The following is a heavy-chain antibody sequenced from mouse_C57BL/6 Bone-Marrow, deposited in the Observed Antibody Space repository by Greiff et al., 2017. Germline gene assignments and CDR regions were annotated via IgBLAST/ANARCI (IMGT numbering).Heavy chain of an antibody. CDR3: YLKEAWFAY. V-gene: IGHV1-15*01. CDR1: GYTFTDYE. J-gene: IGHJ3*01. CDR2: IDPETGGT. Sequence: VQLQQSGAELVRPGASVTLSCKASGYTFTDYEMHWVKQTPVHGLEWIGAIDPETGGTAYNQKFKGEAILTADKSSSTAYMELRSLTSEDSAVYYCYLKEAWFAYWGQGTLVTVSA.